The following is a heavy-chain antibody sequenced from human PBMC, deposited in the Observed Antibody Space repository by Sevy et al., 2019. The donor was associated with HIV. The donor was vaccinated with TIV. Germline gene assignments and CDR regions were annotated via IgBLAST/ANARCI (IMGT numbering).Heavy chain of an antibody. CDR1: GFTFSSDA. D-gene: IGHD3-3*02. CDR3: AKSEHWPTRNWFDP. J-gene: IGHJ5*02. Sequence: EGSLRLSCAASGFTFSSDAMSWVHQAPGKELEWVSAISGRGGSTYYADSVKGRFTISRDTSKNTLYLQMNSMRAEDTAVYYCAKSEHWPTRNWFDPWGQGTLVTVSS. V-gene: IGHV3-23*01. CDR2: ISGRGGST.